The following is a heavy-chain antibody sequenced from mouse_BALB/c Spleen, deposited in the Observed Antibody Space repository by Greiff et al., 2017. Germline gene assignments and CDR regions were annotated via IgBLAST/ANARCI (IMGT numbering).Heavy chain of an antibody. V-gene: IGHV5-6*03. D-gene: IGHD2-12*01. CDR3: ARPLTNYFDY. J-gene: IGHJ2*01. CDR2: ISSGGST. CDR1: GFTFSSYA. Sequence: DVKLVESGGGLVKPGGSLKLSCAASGFTFSSYAMSWVRQTPEKRLEWVASISSGGSTYYPDSVKGRFTISRDNAKNTLYLQMSSLKSEDTAMYYCARPLTNYFDYWGQGTTLTVSS.